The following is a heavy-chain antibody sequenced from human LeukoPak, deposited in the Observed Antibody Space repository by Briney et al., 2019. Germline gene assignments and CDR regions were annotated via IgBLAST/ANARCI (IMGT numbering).Heavy chain of an antibody. CDR2: LNGDGTNI. J-gene: IGHJ3*01. CDR1: GFTLSNYW. V-gene: IGHV3-74*01. Sequence: GGSLRLSCVASGFTLSNYWMQWIRQVPGKGLVWVSRLNGDGTNIIYADSVKGRFTISRDNAENTLYLQMNSLRAEDTALYYCARSQSGVFDVWGQGTMVTVSS. CDR3: ARSQSGVFDV. D-gene: IGHD2-8*01.